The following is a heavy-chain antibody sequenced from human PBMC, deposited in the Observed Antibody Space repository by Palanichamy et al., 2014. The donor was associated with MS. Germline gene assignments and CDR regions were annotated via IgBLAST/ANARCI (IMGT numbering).Heavy chain of an antibody. CDR1: GFTFSSYS. Sequence: EVQLVESGGGLVKPGGSLRLSCAASGFTFSSYSMNWVRQAPGKGLEWVSSISSSSSYIYYADSVKGRFTISRDNAKNSLYLQMNSLRAEDTAVYYCVRELRFLEWLFPLYYGMDVWGQGTTVTVSS. D-gene: IGHD3-3*01. CDR2: ISSSSSYI. CDR3: VRELRFLEWLFPLYYGMDV. V-gene: IGHV3-21*01. J-gene: IGHJ6*02.